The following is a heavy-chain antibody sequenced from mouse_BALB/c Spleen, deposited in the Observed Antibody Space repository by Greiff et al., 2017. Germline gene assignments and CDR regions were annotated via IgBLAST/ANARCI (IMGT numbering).Heavy chain of an antibody. V-gene: IGHV14-1*02. CDR2: IDPENGNT. D-gene: IGHD1-1*01. CDR3: ASDYGSSDVSY. CDR1: GFNIKDYY. Sequence: VQLKQSGAELVRPGALVKLSCKASGFNIKDYYMHWVKQRPEQGLEWIGWIDPENGNTIYDPKFQGKASITADTSSDTAYLQLSSLTSEATAVYYCASDYGSSDVSYWGQGTLVTVSA. J-gene: IGHJ3*01.